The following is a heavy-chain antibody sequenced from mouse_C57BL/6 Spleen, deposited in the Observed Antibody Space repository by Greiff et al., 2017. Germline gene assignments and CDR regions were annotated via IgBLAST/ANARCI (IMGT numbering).Heavy chain of an antibody. CDR1: GYTFTSYW. J-gene: IGHJ1*03. Sequence: QVQLQQPGAELVRPGSSVKLSCKASGYTFTSYWMHWVKQRPIQGLEWIGNIDPSDSETHYNQKFKDKATLTVDKSSSTAYMQLSSLTAEDSAVYYGARGDYGSLPVWGTGTTVTVSS. V-gene: IGHV1-52*01. D-gene: IGHD1-1*01. CDR2: IDPSDSET. CDR3: ARGDYGSLPV.